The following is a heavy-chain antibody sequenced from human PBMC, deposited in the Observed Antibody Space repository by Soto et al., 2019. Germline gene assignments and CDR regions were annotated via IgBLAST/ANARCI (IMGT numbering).Heavy chain of an antibody. CDR3: ARDSSLRYFDWDGMDV. CDR1: GFTFSSYW. Sequence: GGSLRLSCAASGFTFSSYWMSWVRQAPGKGLEWVANIKQDGSEKYYVDSVKGRFTISRDNAKNSLYLQMNSLRAEDTAVYYCARDSSLRYFDWDGMDVWGQGTTVTVSS. CDR2: IKQDGSEK. J-gene: IGHJ6*02. V-gene: IGHV3-7*05. D-gene: IGHD3-9*01.